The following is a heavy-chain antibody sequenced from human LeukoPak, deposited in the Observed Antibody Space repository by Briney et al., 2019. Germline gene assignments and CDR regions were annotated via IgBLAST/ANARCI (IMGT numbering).Heavy chain of an antibody. CDR2: ISEDGSTK. CDR1: GFTFSTYA. V-gene: IGHV3-30*15. Sequence: GGSLRLSCAASGFTFSTYAMHWVRQAPGKGLEWVAVISEDGSTKFYADSVKGRFTISRDNSKNTLFLEMSSLRAGDTAVHYCARGQLWRRGYYYYLDVWGKGTTVTVSS. D-gene: IGHD3-10*01. CDR3: ARGQLWRRGYYYYLDV. J-gene: IGHJ6*03.